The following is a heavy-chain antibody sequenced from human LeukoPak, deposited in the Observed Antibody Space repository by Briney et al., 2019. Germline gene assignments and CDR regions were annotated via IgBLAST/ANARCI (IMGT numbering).Heavy chain of an antibody. CDR1: GFTFNDYA. CDR2: ISWDGSTT. D-gene: IGHD2-8*01. V-gene: IGHV3-43D*03. CDR3: TKGAMAETGYLQH. J-gene: IGHJ1*01. Sequence: PGGSLRLSCAASGFTFNDYAMSWVRQLPGKGLEWVSLISWDGSTTYYADAVKGRFIISRDNSQNSLYLQMKSLRSEDTAMYYCTKGAMAETGYLQHWGQGTVVTVSS.